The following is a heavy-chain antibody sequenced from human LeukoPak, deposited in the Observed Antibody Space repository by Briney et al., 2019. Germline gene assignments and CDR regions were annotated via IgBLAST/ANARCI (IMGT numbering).Heavy chain of an antibody. J-gene: IGHJ3*02. Sequence: SETLSLTCTVSGGYISSSSTHYWGWIRQPPGKGLEWIGSIYYSGSTYYNPSLKSRVTISVDTSKNQFSLKVTSVTAADTAVYYCARERRVEVSARQTVAFDMWAQGTMVIVSS. V-gene: IGHV4-39*02. D-gene: IGHD5/OR15-5a*01. CDR2: IYYSGST. CDR1: GGYISSSSTHY. CDR3: ARERRVEVSARQTVAFDM.